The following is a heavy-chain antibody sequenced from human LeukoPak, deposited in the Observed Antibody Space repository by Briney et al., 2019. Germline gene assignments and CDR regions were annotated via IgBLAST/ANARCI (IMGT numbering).Heavy chain of an antibody. Sequence: GGSLRLSCTASGIMFSGYWMSWVRQAPGKGLEWVANIKQQGTERYYVDSVKGRFTISRDDAKKSVYLQMNSLRAEDTAVYFCASDGGPFDHWGQGILVTVAS. CDR2: IKQQGTER. V-gene: IGHV3-7*01. CDR1: GIMFSGYW. J-gene: IGHJ4*02. CDR3: ASDGGPFDH. D-gene: IGHD3-16*01.